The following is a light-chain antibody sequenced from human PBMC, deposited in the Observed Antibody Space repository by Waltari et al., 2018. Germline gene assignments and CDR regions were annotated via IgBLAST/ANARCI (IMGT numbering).Light chain of an antibody. CDR1: SSDVGGQNH. CDR2: DVS. V-gene: IGLV2-14*01. CDR3: SSYTSSNSLV. Sequence: QSALTQPASVSGSPGQSITFSCSGSSSDVGGQNHVSWYQHHPGKAPNLMIYDVSNRPAGFSHRFSASKAGNTASLTISGLQAEDEADYYCSSYTSSNSLVFGTGTAVTVL. J-gene: IGLJ1*01.